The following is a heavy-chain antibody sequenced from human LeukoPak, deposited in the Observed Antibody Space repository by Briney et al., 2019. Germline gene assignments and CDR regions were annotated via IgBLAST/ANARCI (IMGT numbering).Heavy chain of an antibody. Sequence: PGGSLRLSCTASGFTFSGSAMHWVRQASGKGLEWVGRIRSKANSYATVYAASVKGRFTISRDDSKNTAYLQMNSLKTEDTAVYYCARGGVTMIVVEADYWGQGTLVTVSS. V-gene: IGHV3-73*01. CDR1: GFTFSGSA. CDR2: IRSKANSYAT. CDR3: ARGGVTMIVVEADY. J-gene: IGHJ4*02. D-gene: IGHD3-22*01.